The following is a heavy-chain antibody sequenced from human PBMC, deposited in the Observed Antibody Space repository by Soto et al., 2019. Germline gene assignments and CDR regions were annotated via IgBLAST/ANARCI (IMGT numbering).Heavy chain of an antibody. CDR1: GGTFSSYA. V-gene: IGHV1-69*13. J-gene: IGHJ6*02. CDR2: IIPIFGTA. CDR3: AREGIVGATYYYYGMDV. Sequence: SVKVSCKASGGTFSSYAISWVRQAPGQGPEWMGGIIPIFGTANYAQKFQGRVTITADESTSTAYMELSSLRSEDTAVYYCAREGIVGATYYYYGMDVWGQGTTVTVS. D-gene: IGHD1-26*01.